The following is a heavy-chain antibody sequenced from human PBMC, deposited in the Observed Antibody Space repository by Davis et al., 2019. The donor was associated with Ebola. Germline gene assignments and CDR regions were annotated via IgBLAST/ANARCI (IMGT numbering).Heavy chain of an antibody. V-gene: IGHV7-4-1*02. Sequence: ASVKVSCKASGYTFTSYAMNWVRQAPGQGLEWMGWINTNTGNPTYAQGFTGRFVFSLDTSVSTAYLQISSLKAEDTAVYYCARMYSSSWRIPLDFDYWGQGTLVTVSS. CDR2: INTNTGNP. CDR3: ARMYSSSWRIPLDFDY. J-gene: IGHJ4*02. D-gene: IGHD6-13*01. CDR1: GYTFTSYA.